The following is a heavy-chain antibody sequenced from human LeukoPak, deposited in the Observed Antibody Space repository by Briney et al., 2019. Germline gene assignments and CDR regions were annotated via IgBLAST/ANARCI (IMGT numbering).Heavy chain of an antibody. CDR2: IYASGTT. CDR1: GGSISGYY. V-gene: IGHV4-4*07. D-gene: IGHD4-17*01. J-gene: IGHJ3*02. Sequence: PSETLSLTCTVSGGSISGYYWSWLRQPAGKGLEWIGRIYASGTTNYSPSLKSRVTMSVDTSKNQFSLKLTSVTAADPAVYYCARLHGDYSDAFDIWGQGTMVTVSS. CDR3: ARLHGDYSDAFDI.